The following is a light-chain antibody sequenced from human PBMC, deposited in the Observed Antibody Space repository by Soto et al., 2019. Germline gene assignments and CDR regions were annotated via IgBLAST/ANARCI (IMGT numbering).Light chain of an antibody. J-gene: IGKJ4*01. CDR1: QGISSW. V-gene: IGKV1-12*01. CDR3: QQASSFPLT. Sequence: DIQMTQSPSSVSASVGYRVTITCRASQGISSWLAWYQQKPGKPPKLLIYKAPNLQSGVPSRFSGSGSATDFTLTINNLQPEDFTTYYCQQASSFPLTFGGGTKVEIK. CDR2: KAP.